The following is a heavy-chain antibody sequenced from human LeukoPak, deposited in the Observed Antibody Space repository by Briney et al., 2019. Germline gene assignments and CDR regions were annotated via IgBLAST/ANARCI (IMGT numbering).Heavy chain of an antibody. CDR3: ARDLRNWNPRGYFDY. V-gene: IGHV3-21*01. J-gene: IGHJ4*02. CDR1: GFTFSSYS. D-gene: IGHD1-20*01. Sequence: PGGSLRLSCAASGFTFSSYSMNWVRQAPGKGLEWVSSISSSSSYIYYADSVKGRFTISRDNAKNSLYLQMNSLGAEDTAVYYCARDLRNWNPRGYFDYWGQGTLVTVSS. CDR2: ISSSSSYI.